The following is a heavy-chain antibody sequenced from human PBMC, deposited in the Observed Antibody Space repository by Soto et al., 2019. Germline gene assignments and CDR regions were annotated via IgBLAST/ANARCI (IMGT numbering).Heavy chain of an antibody. CDR2: IYWDDDK. J-gene: IGHJ4*02. CDR3: AHRADMVARID. Sequence: QITLKESGPTLVKPTQTLTLTCTFSGFSLSTSGVGVGWIRQPPGKALEWLALIYWDDDKRYSPSLKSRLTITNDTPKNQVVLTMTTMDPLDTATYYCAHRADMVARIDWGQGTLVTVSS. V-gene: IGHV2-5*02. D-gene: IGHD5-12*01. CDR1: GFSLSTSGVG.